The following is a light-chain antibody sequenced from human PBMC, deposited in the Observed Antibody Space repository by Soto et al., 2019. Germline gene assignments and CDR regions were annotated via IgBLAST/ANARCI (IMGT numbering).Light chain of an antibody. J-gene: IGKJ1*01. CDR1: QSVSSN. Sequence: EIVLTQSPGTLSLSPGERATLSCRASQSVSSNLAWYQQKHGQAPRLLIYGASTRATGIPARFSGSGSGTEFTLTISSLQSEDFEVYYCQQYDNWPPITFGQGTKVDI. V-gene: IGKV3-15*01. CDR3: QQYDNWPPIT. CDR2: GAS.